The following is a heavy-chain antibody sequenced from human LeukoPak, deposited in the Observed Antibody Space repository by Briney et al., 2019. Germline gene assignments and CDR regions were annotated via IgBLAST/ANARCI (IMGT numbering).Heavy chain of an antibody. Sequence: SETLSLTCAVYGGSFSGYYWSWIRQPPGKGLEWIGEINHSGSTNYNPSLKSRVTISVDTSKNQFSLKLSSVTAADTAVYHCARGRGYSRIYYFDYWGQGTLVTVSS. CDR1: GGSFSGYY. V-gene: IGHV4-34*01. CDR3: ARGRGYSRIYYFDY. D-gene: IGHD5-18*01. CDR2: INHSGST. J-gene: IGHJ4*02.